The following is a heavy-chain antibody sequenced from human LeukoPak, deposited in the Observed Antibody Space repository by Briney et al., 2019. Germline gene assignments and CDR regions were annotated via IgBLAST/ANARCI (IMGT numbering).Heavy chain of an antibody. J-gene: IGHJ4*02. CDR1: GFTFSNYV. CDR3: VRESSGSYFAY. Sequence: AGGSLRLSCAASGFTFSNYVMSWVRQAPGKGLEWVSVICSGDNTYYADSVKGRFTISRDNSKNTLYLQMSSLRAEDTAVYYCVRESSGSYFAYWGQGTLVTVSS. V-gene: IGHV3-53*01. CDR2: ICSGDNT. D-gene: IGHD3-10*01.